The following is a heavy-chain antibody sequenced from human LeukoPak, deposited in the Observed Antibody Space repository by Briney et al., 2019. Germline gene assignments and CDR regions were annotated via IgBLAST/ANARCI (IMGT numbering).Heavy chain of an antibody. CDR2: INHSGST. V-gene: IGHV4-34*01. CDR1: GGSFSGYY. J-gene: IGHJ4*02. D-gene: IGHD6-13*01. CDR3: ARGPQTIAAAGGYYFDY. Sequence: SETLSLTCAVYGGSFSGYYWNWIRQPPGKGLEWIGEINHSGSTNYNPSLKSRVTISVDTSKNQFSLKLSSVTAADTAVYYCARGPQTIAAAGGYYFDYWGQGTLVTVSS.